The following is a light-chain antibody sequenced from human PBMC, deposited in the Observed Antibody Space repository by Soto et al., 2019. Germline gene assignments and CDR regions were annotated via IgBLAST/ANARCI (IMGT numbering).Light chain of an antibody. V-gene: IGLV2-14*01. CDR1: SSDLGSYSY. CDR3: SSYTGSTPPYV. CDR2: EVS. J-gene: IGLJ1*01. Sequence: QSALTQPASVSGSPGQSITISCTGTSSDLGSYSYVSWYQQHPGKAPKLIIFEVSNRPSGVSNRFSGSKSGNTASLTISGLQDEDEADYYCSSYTGSTPPYVFGTGTKLTVL.